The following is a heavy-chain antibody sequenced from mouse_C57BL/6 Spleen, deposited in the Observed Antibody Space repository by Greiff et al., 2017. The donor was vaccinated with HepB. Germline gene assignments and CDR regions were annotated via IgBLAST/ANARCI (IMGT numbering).Heavy chain of an antibody. CDR3: ARGEHYYGSSFFDY. J-gene: IGHJ2*01. CDR1: GYTFTSYW. CDR2: IHPNSGST. D-gene: IGHD1-1*01. V-gene: IGHV1-64*01. Sequence: VQLQQPGAELVKPGASVKLSCKASGYTFTSYWMHWVKQRPGQGLEWIGMIHPNSGSTNYNEKFKSKATLTVDKSSSTAYMQLSSLTYEDSAVYYCARGEHYYGSSFFDYWGQGTTLTVSS.